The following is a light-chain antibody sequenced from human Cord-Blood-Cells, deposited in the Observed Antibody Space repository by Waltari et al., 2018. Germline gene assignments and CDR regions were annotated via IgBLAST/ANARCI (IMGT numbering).Light chain of an antibody. CDR3: SSYTSSSTYV. Sequence: QSALTQPASVSGSPGQSLTISCTGTSSDVGGHNYVSWYHQHPGKAPNLMIYDVSNRPSGVSNRFSGSKSGNTASLTISGLQAEDEADYYCSSYTSSSTYVFGTGTKVTVL. V-gene: IGLV2-14*01. CDR1: SSDVGGHNY. J-gene: IGLJ1*01. CDR2: DVS.